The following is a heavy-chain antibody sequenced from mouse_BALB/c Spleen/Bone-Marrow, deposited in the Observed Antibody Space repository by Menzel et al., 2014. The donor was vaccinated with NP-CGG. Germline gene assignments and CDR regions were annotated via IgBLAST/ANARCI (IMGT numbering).Heavy chain of an antibody. CDR2: INPNNGGT. CDR1: GYTFTNYF. J-gene: IGHJ3*01. CDR3: TRPGPGSAY. V-gene: IGHV1S81*02. Sequence: QVQLQQPGAELVKPGASVKLSCKASGYTFTNYFMQWEKQRPGQGLEWIGEINPNNGGTNFNENSKSKATLTLDKSSSTAYMQLSSLTSEDSAVYYCTRPGPGSAYWGHGTLVTVSA.